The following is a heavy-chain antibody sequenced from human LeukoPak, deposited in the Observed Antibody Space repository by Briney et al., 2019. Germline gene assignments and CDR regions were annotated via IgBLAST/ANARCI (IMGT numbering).Heavy chain of an antibody. Sequence: SETLSLTCTVSGGSISSGSYYWSWIRQPAGKGLEWIGHIYTSGSTNYNPSLKSRVTISVDTSKNQFSLKLSSVTAADTAVYYCAREGRWNDAFDIWGQGTMVTVSS. CDR3: AREGRWNDAFDI. CDR1: GGSISSGSYY. D-gene: IGHD1-1*01. J-gene: IGHJ3*02. V-gene: IGHV4-61*09. CDR2: IYTSGST.